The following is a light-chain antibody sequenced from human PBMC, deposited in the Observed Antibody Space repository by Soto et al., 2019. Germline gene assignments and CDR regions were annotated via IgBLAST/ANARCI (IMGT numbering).Light chain of an antibody. J-gene: IGLJ1*01. V-gene: IGLV1-47*01. CDR2: RNN. CDR1: GSNIA. Sequence: QSVLTQPPSASGTPGQRVTISCSGSGSNIAWYQHLPGTSPKLLIYRNNQRPSGVPARFSGSKSGTSASLAISGLRSEDEADYYCAARDDSLSGPYIFGTGTKLTVL. CDR3: AARDDSLSGPYI.